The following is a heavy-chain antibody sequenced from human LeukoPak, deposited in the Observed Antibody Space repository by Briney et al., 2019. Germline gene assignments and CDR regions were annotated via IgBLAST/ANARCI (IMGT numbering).Heavy chain of an antibody. Sequence: GASVKVSCKASGYTFTGYYMHWVRQAPGQGLEWMGWIYPNSGGTNYAQKFQGRVTMTRDTSISTAYMELSRLRSDDTAVYYCARQTPYYGDYPPGYYYYYMDVWGKGTTVTVSS. J-gene: IGHJ6*03. D-gene: IGHD4-17*01. V-gene: IGHV1-2*02. CDR2: IYPNSGGT. CDR3: ARQTPYYGDYPPGYYYYYMDV. CDR1: GYTFTGYY.